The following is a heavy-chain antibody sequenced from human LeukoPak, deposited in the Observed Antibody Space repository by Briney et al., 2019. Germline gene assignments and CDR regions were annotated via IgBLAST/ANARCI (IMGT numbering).Heavy chain of an antibody. CDR1: GFTFSSSA. CDR2: ISASGDTT. V-gene: IGHV3-23*01. Sequence: PGGSLRLSCAASGFTFSSSAMSWVRQAPGKGLEWVSVISASGDTTLYADSVKGRFTISRDDSKNTVSLQMNSLRAEDTAVYFCAKGGIAAGWDYWGQGTLVTVSS. CDR3: AKGGIAAGWDY. D-gene: IGHD6-13*01. J-gene: IGHJ4*02.